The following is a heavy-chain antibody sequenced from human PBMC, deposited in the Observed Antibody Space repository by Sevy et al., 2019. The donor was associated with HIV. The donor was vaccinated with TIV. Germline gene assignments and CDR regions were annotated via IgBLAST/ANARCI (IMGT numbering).Heavy chain of an antibody. D-gene: IGHD3-10*01. CDR3: ARGWSRGFIADAFDI. CDR1: GGSISSSSYY. CDR2: IYYSGST. V-gene: IGHV4-39*01. Sequence: SETLSLTCTVSGGSISSSSYYWGWIRQPPGKGLEWIGSIYYSGSTYYNPSLKSRVTISVDTSKNQFSLKLSSVTAADTAVYYCARGWSRGFIADAFDIWGQGTMVTVSS. J-gene: IGHJ3*02.